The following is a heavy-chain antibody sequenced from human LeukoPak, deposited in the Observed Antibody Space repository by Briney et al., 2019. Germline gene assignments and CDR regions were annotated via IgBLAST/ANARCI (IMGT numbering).Heavy chain of an antibody. CDR1: GYTFTSYD. V-gene: IGHV1-8*03. CDR2: MNPNSGNT. D-gene: IGHD5-24*01. J-gene: IGHJ4*02. CDR3: ARDDGYYSGSDY. Sequence: ASVKVSCKASGYTFTSYDINWVRQATGQGLEWMGWMNPNSGNTGYAQKFQGRVTITRNTSISTAYMELSSLRSEDTAVYYCARDDGYYSGSDYWGQGTLVTVSS.